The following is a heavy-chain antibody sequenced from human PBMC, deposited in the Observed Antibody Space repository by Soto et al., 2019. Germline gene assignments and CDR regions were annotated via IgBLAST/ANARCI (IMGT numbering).Heavy chain of an antibody. CDR2: INHSGST. CDR1: GGSFSGYY. D-gene: IGHD5-18*01. V-gene: IGHV4-34*01. CDR3: ARVDTAMVRGVDY. Sequence: QVQLQQWGAGLLKPSETLSLTCAVYGGSFSGYYWSWIRQPPGKGLEWIGEINHSGSTNYNPSLKSRVTISVDTFKNQFSLKLSSVTAADTAVYYCARVDTAMVRGVDYWGQGTLVTVSS. J-gene: IGHJ4*02.